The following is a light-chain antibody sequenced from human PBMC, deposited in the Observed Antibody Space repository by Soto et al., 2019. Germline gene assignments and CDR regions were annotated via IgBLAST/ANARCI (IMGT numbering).Light chain of an antibody. Sequence: DIQLTQSPSFLSASVGDRVTITCRASQGLNSYFAWYQQKPGKAPKLLLYATSTLQSVFPSRFSGSGSGADFTLTITSLQPEDIAAYYCQQLNSSPVTFGGGTKVEIK. V-gene: IGKV1-9*01. CDR2: ATS. CDR3: QQLNSSPVT. CDR1: QGLNSY. J-gene: IGKJ4*01.